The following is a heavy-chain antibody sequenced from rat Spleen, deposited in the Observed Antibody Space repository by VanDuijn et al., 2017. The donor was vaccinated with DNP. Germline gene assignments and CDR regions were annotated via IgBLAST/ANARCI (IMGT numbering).Heavy chain of an antibody. Sequence: EVQLVESGGGLVQPGRSLKLSCAASGFTFSDYYMAWVRQAPAEGLEWVATIIYDVSRTYYRDSVKGRFTISRDNAKSTLYLQMDSLRSEDTATYYCATQGQLGITWFAYWGQGTLVTVSS. D-gene: IGHD1-10*01. V-gene: IGHV5S10*01. CDR2: IIYDVSRT. J-gene: IGHJ3*01. CDR1: GFTFSDYY. CDR3: ATQGQLGITWFAY.